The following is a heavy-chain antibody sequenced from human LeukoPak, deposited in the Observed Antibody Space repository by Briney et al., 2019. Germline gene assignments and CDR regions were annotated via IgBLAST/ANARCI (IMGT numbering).Heavy chain of an antibody. CDR1: GGSFSGDY. CDR2: INHSGST. J-gene: IGHJ5*02. D-gene: IGHD3-10*01. Sequence: SETLSLTCAVYGGSFSGDYWSWIRQPPGKGLEWIGEINHSGSTNYNPSLKSRVTISVDTSKNQFSLKLSSVTAADTAVYYCARHRRYYYGSGSPRGGWFDPWGQGTLVTVSS. V-gene: IGHV4-34*01. CDR3: ARHRRYYYGSGSPRGGWFDP.